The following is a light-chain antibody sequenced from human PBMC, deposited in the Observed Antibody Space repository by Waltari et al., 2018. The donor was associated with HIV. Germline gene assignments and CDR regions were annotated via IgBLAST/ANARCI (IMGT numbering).Light chain of an antibody. CDR2: GAS. Sequence: TVMTQSPVTRSVSPGDRVTLSSRARQSIGSYLAWYQQNTYQPPRLLVYGASVRATYIPARFSGSGSGTDFNLIIDDLRPYDCGVYYGRQYYDWPRCTFGQGT. CDR3: RQYYDWPRCT. CDR1: QSIGSY. J-gene: IGKJ2*02. V-gene: IGKV3D-15*03.